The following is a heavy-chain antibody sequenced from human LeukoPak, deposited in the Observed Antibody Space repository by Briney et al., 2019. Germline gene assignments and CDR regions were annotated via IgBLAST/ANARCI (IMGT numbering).Heavy chain of an antibody. CDR2: ISYSGTT. D-gene: IGHD3-10*01. CDR1: SASISSSPYY. V-gene: IGHV4-39*02. CDR3: AANSADYNTLGSSYKG. Sequence: SETLSLTCTVSSASISSSPYYWGWIRQSPGKGLEWIGSISYSGTTYYNPSLKSRVTISVDTSKNHFSLKLSPVTAADTAVYYCAANSADYNTLGSSYKGWGQGTLVTVSS. J-gene: IGHJ4*02.